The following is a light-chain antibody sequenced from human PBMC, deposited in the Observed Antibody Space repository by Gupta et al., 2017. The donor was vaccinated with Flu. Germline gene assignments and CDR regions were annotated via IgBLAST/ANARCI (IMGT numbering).Light chain of an antibody. CDR3: QVYDSGSGHEV. J-gene: IGLJ3*02. Sequence: GKTTRISCGGDNIRDNTMYWYQQRPGQAPVLIVDDKSTRPSGIPERFSGSKCGTTATLTISRVEAEDEADYYCQVYDSGSGHEVFGGGTKLTVL. CDR2: DKS. CDR1: NIRDNT. V-gene: IGLV3-21*03.